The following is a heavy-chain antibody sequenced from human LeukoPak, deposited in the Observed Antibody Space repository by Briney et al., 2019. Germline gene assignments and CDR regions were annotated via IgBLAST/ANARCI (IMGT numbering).Heavy chain of an antibody. Sequence: PGGSLRLSCAASGFTFSTYAMHWVRQAPGKGLEWVAVISYDGSNKYYADSVKGRFTISRDNSKNTLYLQMNSLRAEDTAVYYCARARCSSTSCLFDYWGQGTLVTVSS. CDR2: ISYDGSNK. V-gene: IGHV3-30*04. J-gene: IGHJ4*02. CDR3: ARARCSSTSCLFDY. D-gene: IGHD2-2*01. CDR1: GFTFSTYA.